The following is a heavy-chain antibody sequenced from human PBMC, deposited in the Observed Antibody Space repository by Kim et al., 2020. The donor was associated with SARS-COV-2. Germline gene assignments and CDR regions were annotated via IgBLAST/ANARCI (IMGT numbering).Heavy chain of an antibody. Sequence: ESVKGRFTISRDNAKNSVFLRMNSLRVEDTALYYCVRGRFCSSTSCSHFDSWGQGTLVTVST. J-gene: IGHJ4*02. D-gene: IGHD2-2*01. V-gene: IGHV3-48*03. CDR3: VRGRFCSSTSCSHFDS.